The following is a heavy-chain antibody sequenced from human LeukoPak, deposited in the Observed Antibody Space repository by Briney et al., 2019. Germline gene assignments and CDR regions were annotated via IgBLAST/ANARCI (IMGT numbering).Heavy chain of an antibody. D-gene: IGHD3-22*01. CDR3: ARDASMIVVGNNWFDP. CDR2: ISAYNGNT. V-gene: IGHV1-18*01. Sequence: ASVKVSCKASGYTLTSYGISWVRQAPGQGLEWMGWISAYNGNTNYAQKLQGRVTMTTDTSTSTAYMELRSLRSDDTAVYYCARDASMIVVGNNWFDPWGQGTLVTVSS. CDR1: GYTLTSYG. J-gene: IGHJ5*02.